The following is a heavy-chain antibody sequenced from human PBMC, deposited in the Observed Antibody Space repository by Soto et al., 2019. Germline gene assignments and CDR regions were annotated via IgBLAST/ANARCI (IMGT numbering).Heavy chain of an antibody. CDR1: GFTFRGSA. V-gene: IGHV3-73*01. J-gene: IGHJ6*02. CDR3: TRRDSGGWYRGRWYYYGMDV. D-gene: IGHD6-19*01. CDR2: IRSKANSYAT. Sequence: GGSLRLSCAASGFTFRGSAMHWVRQASGKGLEWVRRIRSKANSYATAYAASVKGRFTISRDDSKNTAYLQMNSLKTEDTAVYYCTRRDSGGWYRGRWYYYGMDVWGQGTTVAVSS.